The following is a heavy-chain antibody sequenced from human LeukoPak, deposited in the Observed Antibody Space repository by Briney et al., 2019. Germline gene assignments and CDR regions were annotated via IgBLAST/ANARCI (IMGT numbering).Heavy chain of an antibody. V-gene: IGHV3-74*01. CDR3: ARKGLVGPSAFDI. CDR2: INSDGSST. J-gene: IGHJ3*02. Sequence: GGSLRLSCAASGLPFSSYWMHWVPQPPGRGLVWFSRINSDGSSTSYADSVKGRFTISRDNAKNTLYLQMNSLRAEDTAVYYCARKGLVGPSAFDIWGQGTMVTVSS. CDR1: GLPFSSYW. D-gene: IGHD2-2*01.